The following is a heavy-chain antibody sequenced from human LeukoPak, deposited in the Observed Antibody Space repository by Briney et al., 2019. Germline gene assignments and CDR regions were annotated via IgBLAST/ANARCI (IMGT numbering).Heavy chain of an antibody. CDR3: ASNPVMVRGVIMH. V-gene: IGHV3-23*01. Sequence: GGSLTLSCAASGCTFSSYGMSWVRQPPAKGLEWVSAISCSGGSTYYAASVKGRFTISRDNSKNTLYLQMNSLRAEDTAVYYCASNPVMVRGVIMHWGQGTLVTVSS. CDR1: GCTFSSYG. D-gene: IGHD3-10*01. CDR2: ISCSGGST. J-gene: IGHJ4*02.